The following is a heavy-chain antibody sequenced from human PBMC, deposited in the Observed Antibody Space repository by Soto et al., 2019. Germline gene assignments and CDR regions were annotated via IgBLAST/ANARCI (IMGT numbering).Heavy chain of an antibody. CDR3: ARDFERSAIGP. Sequence: SATLSLTCFVSGASLSGADSYWFWLRTPPGKGLEWIGYIAYIGDTYYNPTLRRRVTISADRSENKFSLTLKTVTAADPAVYFCARDFERSAIGPWGQGTSVTVSS. J-gene: IGHJ5*02. CDR1: GASLSGADSY. V-gene: IGHV4-31*03. D-gene: IGHD3-9*01. CDR2: IAYIGDT.